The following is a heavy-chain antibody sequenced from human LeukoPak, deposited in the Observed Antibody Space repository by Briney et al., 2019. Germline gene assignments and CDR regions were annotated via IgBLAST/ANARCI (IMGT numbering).Heavy chain of an antibody. J-gene: IGHJ6*03. Sequence: GGSLRLSCAASGFTFSSYGMHWVRQAPGKGLEWVAFMRYDGSNKYYADSVKGRFTISRDNSKNTLYLQMNSLRAEDTAVYYCAKNPPGSSSWYAYYYYYMDVWGKGTTVTISS. V-gene: IGHV3-30*02. CDR3: AKNPPGSSSWYAYYYYYMDV. CDR1: GFTFSSYG. CDR2: MRYDGSNK. D-gene: IGHD6-13*01.